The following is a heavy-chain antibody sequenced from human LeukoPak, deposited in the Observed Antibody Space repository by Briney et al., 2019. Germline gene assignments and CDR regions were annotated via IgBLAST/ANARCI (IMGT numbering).Heavy chain of an antibody. CDR3: AREFEATTKWGIISY. V-gene: IGHV3-30-3*01. D-gene: IGHD1-14*01. CDR1: GFTFSSYT. J-gene: IGHJ4*02. Sequence: LVESGGGVVQPGGSLRLSCAASGFTFSSYTMLWVRQAPGKCLEWVALVSYDGATKYYRDSVKGRFTVSRDDSQNTLSLEMNSLRTEDTAVYYCAREFEATTKWGIISYWGQGTLVTVSS. CDR2: VSYDGATK.